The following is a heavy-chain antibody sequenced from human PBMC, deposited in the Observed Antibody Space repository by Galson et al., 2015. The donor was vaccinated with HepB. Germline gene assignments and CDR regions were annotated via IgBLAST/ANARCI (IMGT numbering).Heavy chain of an antibody. CDR2: INPSGGST. J-gene: IGHJ6*03. D-gene: IGHD2-15*01. V-gene: IGHV1-46*01. Sequence: SVKVSCKASGYTFTSYYMHWVRQAPGQGLEWMGIINPSGGSTSYAQKFQGRVTMTRDTSTSTVYMELSSLRSEDTAMYYCARHYSSVGYRGYYYYYFMDVWGKGTTVTVSS. CDR1: GYTFTSYY. CDR3: ARHYSSVGYRGYYYYYFMDV.